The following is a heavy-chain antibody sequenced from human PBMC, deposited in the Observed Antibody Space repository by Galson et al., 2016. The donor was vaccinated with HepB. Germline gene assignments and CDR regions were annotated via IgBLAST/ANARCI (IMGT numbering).Heavy chain of an antibody. J-gene: IGHJ4*02. CDR3: ARGRSRLNIDPGIPDRYYFDF. Sequence: ETLSLTCTVSGGSITGGRYYWGWIRQPPGRGLEWIGSNSNRGSTYYSSSLKSRVSISIDTPENQLSLKLTSVTSSDTAVYYCARGRSRLNIDPGIPDRYYFDFWGQGALVTVSS. V-gene: IGHV4-39*01. CDR2: NSNRGST. D-gene: IGHD2-21*01. CDR1: GGSITGGRYY.